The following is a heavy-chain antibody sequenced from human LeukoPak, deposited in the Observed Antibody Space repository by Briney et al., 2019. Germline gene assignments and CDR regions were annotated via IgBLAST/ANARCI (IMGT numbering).Heavy chain of an antibody. V-gene: IGHV4-31*03. CDR1: GGSISSGGYY. Sequence: SETLSLTCTVSGGSISSGGYYWSWIRQHPGKGLEWIGYIYYSGSTYYNPSLKSRVTISVDTSKNQFSLKLSSVTAADTVVYYCARDHMVRQPLWGQGTLVTVSS. D-gene: IGHD3-10*01. J-gene: IGHJ4*02. CDR2: IYYSGST. CDR3: ARDHMVRQPL.